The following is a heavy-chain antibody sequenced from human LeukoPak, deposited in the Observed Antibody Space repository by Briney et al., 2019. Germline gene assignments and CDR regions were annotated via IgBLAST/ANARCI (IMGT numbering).Heavy chain of an antibody. Sequence: SETLSLTCTVSGGSVSSYYWSWIRQPPGKGLEWIGYIYYSGSTNYNPSLKSRVTISVDTSKNQFSLKLSSVTAADTAVYYCARDFGEGLIDYWGQGTLVTVSS. CDR1: GGSVSSYY. CDR3: ARDFGEGLIDY. D-gene: IGHD3-10*01. CDR2: IYYSGST. V-gene: IGHV4-59*02. J-gene: IGHJ4*02.